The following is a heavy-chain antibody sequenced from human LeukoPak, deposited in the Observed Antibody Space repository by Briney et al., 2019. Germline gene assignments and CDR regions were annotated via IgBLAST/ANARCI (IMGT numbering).Heavy chain of an antibody. CDR3: AKVLLPYGSRIIVGNYYYYYGMDV. D-gene: IGHD3-10*01. J-gene: IGHJ6*02. CDR2: ISYDGSNK. V-gene: IGHV3-30*18. Sequence: PGGSLRLSCAASGFTFSSYGMHWVRQAPGKGLEWVAVISYDGSNKYYADSVKGRFTISRDNSKNTLYLQMNSLRAEDTAVYYCAKVLLPYGSRIIVGNYYYYYGMDVWGQGTTVTVSS. CDR1: GFTFSSYG.